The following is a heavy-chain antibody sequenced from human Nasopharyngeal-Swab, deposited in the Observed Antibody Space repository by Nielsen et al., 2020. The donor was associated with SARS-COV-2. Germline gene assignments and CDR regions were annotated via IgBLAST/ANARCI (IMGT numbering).Heavy chain of an antibody. Sequence: GGSLRLSCAASGFTFSSYGMHWVRQAPGKGLEWVAVISYDGGNKYYADSVKGRFTISRDNSKNTLYLQMNSLRAEDTAVYYCAKDWGYKSDYYYYMDVWGKGTTVTVSS. CDR2: ISYDGGNK. D-gene: IGHD5-18*01. J-gene: IGHJ6*03. CDR1: GFTFSSYG. CDR3: AKDWGYKSDYYYYMDV. V-gene: IGHV3-30*18.